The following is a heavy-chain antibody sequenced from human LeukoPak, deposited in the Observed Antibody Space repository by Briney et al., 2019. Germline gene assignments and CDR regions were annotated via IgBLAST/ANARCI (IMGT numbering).Heavy chain of an antibody. V-gene: IGHV4-39*07. D-gene: IGHD6-13*01. CDR1: GGSIRSDDYY. CDR2: VFNSGNT. CDR3: ARGDSSSWYDAFDI. J-gene: IGHJ3*02. Sequence: TSETLSLTCTVSGGSIRSDDYYWGWIRQSPEKGLEWIGHVFNSGNTHYNPSLKSRVTISVDTSKNQFSLKLSSVTAADTAVYYCARGDSSSWYDAFDIWGQGTMVTVSS.